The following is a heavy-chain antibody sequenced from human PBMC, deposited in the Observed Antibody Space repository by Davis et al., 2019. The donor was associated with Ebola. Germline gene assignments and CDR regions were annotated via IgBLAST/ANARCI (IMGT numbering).Heavy chain of an antibody. D-gene: IGHD3-22*01. CDR3: AREWGEQSTFIKVVVIDYYYGMDV. V-gene: IGHV3-74*03. Sequence: PGGSLRLSCAASGLTFSSYWMHWVRQVPGKGLVWVSRINTDGSSTTYADSVKGRFTISRDNAKNTSYLQMNSLTADDPAVFYCAREWGEQSTFIKVVVIDYYYGMDVWGQGTTVTVSS. CDR2: INTDGSST. J-gene: IGHJ6*02. CDR1: GLTFSSYW.